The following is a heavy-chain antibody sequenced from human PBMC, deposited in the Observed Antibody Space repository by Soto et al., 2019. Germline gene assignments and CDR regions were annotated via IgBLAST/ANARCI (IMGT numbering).Heavy chain of an antibody. CDR2: IYYSGST. CDR3: ARDGPVAEYNWFDP. V-gene: IGHV4-61*01. J-gene: IGHJ5*02. D-gene: IGHD6-19*01. CDR1: GGSVSSGSYY. Sequence: QVQLQESGPGLVKPSETLSLTCTVSGGSVSSGSYYWSWIRQPPGKGLEWIGYIYYSGSTNYNPSLTSRVTISVDTSKTQFSLKVSSVTAADTAVYYCARDGPVAEYNWFDPWGQGTLVTVSS.